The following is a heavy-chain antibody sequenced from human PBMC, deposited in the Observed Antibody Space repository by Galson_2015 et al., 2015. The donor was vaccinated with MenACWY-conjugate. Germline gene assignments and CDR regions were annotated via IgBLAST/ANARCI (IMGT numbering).Heavy chain of an antibody. CDR3: AGSVQAEYTYEIPRHFDY. D-gene: IGHD1-26*01. Sequence: SETLSLTCSVSGGSIRVFLWSWLRQAPGQGLEWIGHSGAPFQNPSLLSRRTISVDTSRTQVSLKLRSVTAADTAVYYCAGSVQAEYTYEIPRHFDYWGQGALVTVSS. CDR2: SGAP. J-gene: IGHJ4*01. CDR1: GGSIRVFL. V-gene: IGHV4-59*01.